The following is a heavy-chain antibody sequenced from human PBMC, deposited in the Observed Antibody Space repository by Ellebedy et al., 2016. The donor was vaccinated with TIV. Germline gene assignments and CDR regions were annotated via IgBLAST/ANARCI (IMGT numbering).Heavy chain of an antibody. V-gene: IGHV5-51*01. CDR3: ARVIFRGGTGRHAFDI. Sequence: GESLKISCKGSGYSFSSYWIGWVRQMPGKGLEWMGILYPDDSDTRYSPSFQGQVTISADKSITTASLKWSSLKASDTAIYYCARVIFRGGTGRHAFDIWGQGTMVSVSS. CDR1: GYSFSSYW. J-gene: IGHJ3*02. D-gene: IGHD2-15*01. CDR2: LYPDDSDT.